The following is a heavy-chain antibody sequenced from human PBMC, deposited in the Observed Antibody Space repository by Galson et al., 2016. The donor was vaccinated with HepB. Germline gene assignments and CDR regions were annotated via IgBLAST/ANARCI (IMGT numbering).Heavy chain of an antibody. Sequence: SVKVSCKASGYTFTSYTMHLVRQAPGQRLEWMGWINAGNGNTKYSQKFQGRVTITRDTSASTAYMELSSLRSEDRAVYYCARVRGSSGSYPVYYFDYWGQGTLVTVSS. J-gene: IGHJ4*02. CDR3: ARVRGSSGSYPVYYFDY. CDR2: INAGNGNT. V-gene: IGHV1-3*01. D-gene: IGHD1-26*01. CDR1: GYTFTSYT.